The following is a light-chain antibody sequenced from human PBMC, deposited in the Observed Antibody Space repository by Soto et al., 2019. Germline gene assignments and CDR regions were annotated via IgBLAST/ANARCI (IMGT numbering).Light chain of an antibody. CDR2: GAS. CDR1: QSISNW. J-gene: IGKJ2*01. CDR3: QQYNDSFRYT. V-gene: IGKV1-5*03. Sequence: DILLTQSPSTLSASVGDRVTITCRASQSISNWLALYQQKPGTAPKLLIYGASTLESGVPSRFSGSRSGTEFTLTVSSLQPDDFATYYCQQYNDSFRYTFGQGTKVDIK.